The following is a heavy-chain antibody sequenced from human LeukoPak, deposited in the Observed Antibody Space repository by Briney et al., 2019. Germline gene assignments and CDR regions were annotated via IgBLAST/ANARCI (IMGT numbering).Heavy chain of an antibody. V-gene: IGHV1-2*02. CDR1: GYTFTGYY. CDR2: INPNSGGT. Sequence: ASVKVSCKASGYTFTGYYMHWVRQAPGQGLEWMGWINPNSGGTNYAQKFQGRATMTRDTSISTAYMELSRLRSDDTAVYYCARADYTGWGGYNWFDPWGQGTLVTVSS. CDR3: ARADYTGWGGYNWFDP. J-gene: IGHJ5*02. D-gene: IGHD5-12*01.